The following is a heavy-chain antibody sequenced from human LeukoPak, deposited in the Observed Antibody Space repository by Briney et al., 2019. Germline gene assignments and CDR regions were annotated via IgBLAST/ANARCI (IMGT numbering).Heavy chain of an antibody. CDR3: AQGGSSGSYSTN. D-gene: IGHD1-26*01. J-gene: IGHJ4*02. V-gene: IGHV3-48*02. CDR2: ISSSSSLR. CDR1: GFTFSSYT. Sequence: PGGSLRLSCAASGFTFSSYTMSGVRQAPGKGVEWGSYISSSSSLRYYGDSVKGRFTVSRDDAKNSLYLQMNSLRDEDTAVYYCAQGGSSGSYSTNWGQGTLVTVSS.